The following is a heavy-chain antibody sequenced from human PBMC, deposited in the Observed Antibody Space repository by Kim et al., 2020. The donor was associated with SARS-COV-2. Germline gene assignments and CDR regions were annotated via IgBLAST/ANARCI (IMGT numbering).Heavy chain of an antibody. CDR3: AKDRMRYCSGGTCSYGVVV. J-gene: IGHJ6*02. Sequence: GGSLRLSCAASGFTFSTYNMGWVRQAPGKGLEWVSDISGSGYDTYYADSVKGRFTISRDNSKNTLYLQMNSLRAEDTAVYYCAKDRMRYCSGGTCSYGVVVWGGGTAVSVS. V-gene: IGHV3-23*01. CDR1: GFTFSTYN. CDR2: ISGSGYDT. D-gene: IGHD2-15*01.